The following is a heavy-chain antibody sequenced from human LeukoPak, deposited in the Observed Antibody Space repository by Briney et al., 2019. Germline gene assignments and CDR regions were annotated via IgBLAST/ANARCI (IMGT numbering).Heavy chain of an antibody. CDR3: ARTPSYAGYFDY. Sequence: SETLSLTCTVSGGSISSYYWSWIRQPPGKGLEWIGYIYYSGSTNYNPSLKSRVTISVDTSKNQFSLKLRSVTAADTAVYYCARTPSYAGYFDYWGQGTLVSVSS. J-gene: IGHJ4*02. V-gene: IGHV4-59*08. CDR1: GGSISSYY. D-gene: IGHD3-9*01. CDR2: IYYSGST.